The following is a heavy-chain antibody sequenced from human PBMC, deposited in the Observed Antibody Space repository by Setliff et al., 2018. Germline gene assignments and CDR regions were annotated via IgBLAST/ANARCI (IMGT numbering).Heavy chain of an antibody. CDR1: GASINSLSW. CDR3: ARGGTFRYFDY. D-gene: IGHD5-12*01. J-gene: IGHJ4*02. Sequence: SETLSLTCTVSGASINSLSWWSWVRQPPGKGLEFIGYVYYNGNANYSPSLKSRVIISVETSKNQFSLNLKSVTAADTAVYYCARGGTFRYFDYWGQGSQVTVSS. CDR2: VYYNGNA. V-gene: IGHV4-59*01.